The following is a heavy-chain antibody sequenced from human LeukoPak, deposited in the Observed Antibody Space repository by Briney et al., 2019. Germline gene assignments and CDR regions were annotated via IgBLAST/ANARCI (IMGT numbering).Heavy chain of an antibody. V-gene: IGHV3-49*04. CDR1: GFTVGDSA. Sequence: GGSLRLSCTASGFTVGDSALSWVRQAPGKGLEWISYIRSKVYGGTTAYAASVQGRFTISRDESKSVVYLQMNSLRTEDTAVYYCARGGDRWGSYRCPFDYWGQGTLVTVSS. CDR3: ARGGDRWGSYRCPFDY. CDR2: IRSKVYGGTT. J-gene: IGHJ4*02. D-gene: IGHD3-16*02.